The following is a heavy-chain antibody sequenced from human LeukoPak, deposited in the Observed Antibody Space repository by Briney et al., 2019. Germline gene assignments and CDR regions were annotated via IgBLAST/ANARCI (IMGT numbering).Heavy chain of an antibody. J-gene: IGHJ5*02. CDR2: IYYSGST. CDR3: ASVQAYCGGDCSINWFDP. D-gene: IGHD2-21*02. V-gene: IGHV4-38-2*02. Sequence: SETLSLTCTVSGYSISSGYYWGWIRQPPGKGLEWIGSIYYSGSTYYNPSLKSRVTISVDTSKNQFSLKLSSVTAADTAVYYCASVQAYCGGDCSINWFDPWGQGTLVTVSS. CDR1: GYSISSGYY.